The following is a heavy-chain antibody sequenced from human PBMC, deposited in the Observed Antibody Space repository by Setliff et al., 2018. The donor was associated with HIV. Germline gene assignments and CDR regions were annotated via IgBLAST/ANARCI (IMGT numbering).Heavy chain of an antibody. Sequence: PGGSLRLSCVASGLTFNRYWMSWVRQAPGKGLEWVAYISSSDSTIYYADSVKGRFTIYRDNAKNSLFLQMNGLRAEDTGFYYCARLSPPDDYGDLGGVDYWGQGTLVTVSS. J-gene: IGHJ4*02. V-gene: IGHV3-48*03. CDR1: GLTFNRYW. CDR3: ARLSPPDDYGDLGGVDY. D-gene: IGHD4-17*01. CDR2: ISSSDSTI.